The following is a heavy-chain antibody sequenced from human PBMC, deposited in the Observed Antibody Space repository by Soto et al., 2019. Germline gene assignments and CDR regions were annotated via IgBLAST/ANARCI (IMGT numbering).Heavy chain of an antibody. Sequence: PSETLSLTCTVSGGSISSSSYYWGWIRQPPGKGLEWIGSIYYSGSTYYNPSLKSRVTISVDTSKNQFSLKLSSVTAADTAVYYCARDEGMNKGTVFPYYWGQGTLVTVSS. CDR3: ARDEGMNKGTVFPYY. J-gene: IGHJ4*02. CDR1: GGSISSSSYY. D-gene: IGHD1-1*01. V-gene: IGHV4-39*07. CDR2: IYYSGST.